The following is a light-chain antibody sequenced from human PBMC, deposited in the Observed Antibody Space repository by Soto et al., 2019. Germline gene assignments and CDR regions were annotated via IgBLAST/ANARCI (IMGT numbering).Light chain of an antibody. CDR1: SSDVGVYNY. Sequence: QSVLTQPRSVSGSPGQSVTISCTGTSSDVGVYNYVSWYQQYPGKAPKIMIYDVSKRPSGVPDRFSGSKSDNTASLTISGLQAXDEADYYCCSYAGSYTFVFGIGTKVTVL. CDR3: CSYAGSYTFV. V-gene: IGLV2-11*01. J-gene: IGLJ1*01. CDR2: DVS.